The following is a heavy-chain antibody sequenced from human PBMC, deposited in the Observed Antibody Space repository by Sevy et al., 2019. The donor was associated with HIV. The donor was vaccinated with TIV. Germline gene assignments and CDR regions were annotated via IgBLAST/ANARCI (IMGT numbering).Heavy chain of an antibody. Sequence: SQTRSLTCAISGDSVSSNSAAWNWIRQSPSRGLEWLGRTYYRSKWYNDYAVSVKSRITINPDTSKNQVSLQLISVTPKVTAVYYCAGDRGSSLDWFDPWDQGTLVTVSS. V-gene: IGHV6-1*01. J-gene: IGHJ5*02. CDR2: TYYRSKWYN. D-gene: IGHD6-13*01. CDR3: AGDRGSSLDWFDP. CDR1: GDSVSSNSAA.